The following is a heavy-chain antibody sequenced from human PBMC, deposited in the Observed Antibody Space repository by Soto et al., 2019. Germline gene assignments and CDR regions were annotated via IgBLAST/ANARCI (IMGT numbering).Heavy chain of an antibody. Sequence: PVGSLRLSCKGSGFSFRSYWLHWVRQVPGKGLVWVSRINHDGNVTNYADSVKGRFTISRDNSKNTLFLRMNGLRAEDTAVYYCAREPWGFSGTWYDCWRKRTVGTVSS. CDR3: AREPWGFSGTWYDC. V-gene: IGHV3-74*01. CDR1: GFSFRSYW. D-gene: IGHD7-27*01. CDR2: INHDGNVT. J-gene: IGHJ5*01.